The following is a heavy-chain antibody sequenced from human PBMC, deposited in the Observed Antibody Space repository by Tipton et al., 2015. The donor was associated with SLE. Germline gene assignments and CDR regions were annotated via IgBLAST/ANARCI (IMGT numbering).Heavy chain of an antibody. V-gene: IGHV3-7*03. J-gene: IGHJ3*02. Sequence: AVSGLTFNTYWMSWVRQAPGKGLEWVANIKQDGSDKYYVDSVKGRFTISRDNAKNSLSLQMNSLRAEDTALYYCAKDIAAAGTDAFDIWGQGTMVTVSS. CDR1: GLTFNTYW. D-gene: IGHD6-13*01. CDR3: AKDIAAAGTDAFDI. CDR2: IKQDGSDK.